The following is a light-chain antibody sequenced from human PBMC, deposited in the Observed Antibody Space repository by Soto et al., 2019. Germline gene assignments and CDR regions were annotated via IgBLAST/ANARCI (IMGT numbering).Light chain of an antibody. J-gene: IGKJ1*01. CDR2: AAS. V-gene: IGKV1-6*01. CDR1: QDIRND. Sequence: AIQMTQSPSSLSASVGDRVTITCRASQDIRNDLGWYQQKPGKTLKLLIFAASSLQSGVPSRFSGSGSGTDFTLTISSLQPEDFVTYYCLQDFNYPWTFGQGTKVEIE. CDR3: LQDFNYPWT.